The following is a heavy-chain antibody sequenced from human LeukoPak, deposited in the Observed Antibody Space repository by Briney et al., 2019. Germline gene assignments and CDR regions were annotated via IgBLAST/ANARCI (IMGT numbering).Heavy chain of an antibody. D-gene: IGHD2-2*01. CDR1: GGSITSYY. Sequence: SETLSLTCTVSGGSITSYYWSWIRQPPGKGLEWIGYIYYSGSTNYNPSLKSRVTISVNTSKNQFSLKLSSVTAADTAVYYCARVYCTSTSCYEVYWGQGTLVTVSS. J-gene: IGHJ4*02. V-gene: IGHV4-59*01. CDR2: IYYSGST. CDR3: ARVYCTSTSCYEVY.